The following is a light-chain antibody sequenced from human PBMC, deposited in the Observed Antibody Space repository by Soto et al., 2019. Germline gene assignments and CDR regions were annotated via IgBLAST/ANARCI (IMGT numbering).Light chain of an antibody. CDR3: QQYHSYWT. CDR1: QTPGSL. CDR2: KAS. J-gene: IGKJ1*01. Sequence: DIQMTQSPSSLSASLGDRDTITRRASQTPGSLLAWYQPKPGKAPMLLIYKASTLKSGVPSRFSGSGSGTEFTLTISSLQTDDFSSDDCQQYHSYWTFGQGTKVDIK. V-gene: IGKV1-5*03.